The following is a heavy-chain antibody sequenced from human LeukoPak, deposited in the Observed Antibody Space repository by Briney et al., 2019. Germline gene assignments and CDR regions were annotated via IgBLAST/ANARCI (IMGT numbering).Heavy chain of an antibody. D-gene: IGHD5-18*01. CDR1: GYPFTDYY. CDR3: ASGYRFRN. Sequence: ASVKVSCKASGYPFTDYYMHWVRQAPGQGLEWMGWINPNRGGTDYAQKFQGRVTMTRDTSISTAYMELSRLRYDDTAVYYCASGYRFRNWGQGTLVTVSS. J-gene: IGHJ4*02. V-gene: IGHV1-2*02. CDR2: INPNRGGT.